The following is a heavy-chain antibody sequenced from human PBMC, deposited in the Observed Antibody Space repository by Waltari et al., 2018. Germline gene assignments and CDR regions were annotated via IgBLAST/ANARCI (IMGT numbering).Heavy chain of an antibody. CDR2: ITAAADSA. CDR3: VSFVASGTTRIDY. V-gene: IGHV3-23*01. Sequence: EVRFLESGGGLVQPGGSLRLSCEVSGFSFSSYAMTWVRQVPGKGQRWVSSITAAADSASDADSVKGRFTISRDNPKNILYLQMNSLGVEDTAVYFCVSFVASGTTRIDYWGQGTLVTVSS. CDR1: GFSFSSYA. J-gene: IGHJ4*02. D-gene: IGHD3-10*01.